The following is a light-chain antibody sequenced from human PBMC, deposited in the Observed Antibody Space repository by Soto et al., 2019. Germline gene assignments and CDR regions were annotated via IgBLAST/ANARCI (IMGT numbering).Light chain of an antibody. CDR2: GAS. J-gene: IGKJ2*01. V-gene: IGKV1-39*01. CDR1: QSINTY. CDR3: QQSHDIPYT. Sequence: DIRMSQSPSSLSASVGDRVTITCRASQSINTYLSWFQQRPGQAPNLLIYGASNLESEVPARFSGSGSGTDFTLTISSLQPEDFGTYYCQQSHDIPYTYGQGTRLETK.